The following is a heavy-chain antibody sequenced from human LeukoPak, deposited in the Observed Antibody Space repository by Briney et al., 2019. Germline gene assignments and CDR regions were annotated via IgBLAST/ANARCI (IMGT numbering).Heavy chain of an antibody. CDR2: INSDGSST. CDR1: GFTISNYW. CDR3: ARVIAVAGNYYFDY. V-gene: IGHV3-74*01. Sequence: PGGSLRLSCVGSGFTISNYWMHWVRQAPGTGLVWVSRINSDGSSTSYADSVKGRFTISRDNAKNTLYLQMNSLRAEDTAVYYCARVIAVAGNYYFDYWGQGTLVTVSS. D-gene: IGHD6-19*01. J-gene: IGHJ4*02.